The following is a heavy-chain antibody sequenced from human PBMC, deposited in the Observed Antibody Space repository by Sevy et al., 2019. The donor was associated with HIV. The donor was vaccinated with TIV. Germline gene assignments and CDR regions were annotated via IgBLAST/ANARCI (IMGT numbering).Heavy chain of an antibody. CDR3: ARDTPAGPPGLFDY. CDR1: GFTFSSYE. V-gene: IGHV3-48*03. D-gene: IGHD7-27*01. CDR2: ISSSGSTI. J-gene: IGHJ4*02. Sequence: GGSLRLSCAASGFTFSSYEMNWVRQAPGKGLEWVSYISSSGSTIYYADPVKGRFTISRDNAKNSLYLQMNSLRAEDTAVYYCARDTPAGPPGLFDYWGQGTLVTVSS.